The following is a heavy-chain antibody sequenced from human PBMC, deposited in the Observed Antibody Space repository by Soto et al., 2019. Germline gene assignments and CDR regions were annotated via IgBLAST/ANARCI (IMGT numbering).Heavy chain of an antibody. D-gene: IGHD6-13*01. CDR1: GYSFTSYW. V-gene: IGHV5-51*01. J-gene: IGHJ6*02. Sequence: GESLKISCKGSGYSFTSYWIGWVRQMPGKGLDWMGIIYPGDSDTRYSPSFQGQVTISADKSISTAYLQWSSLKASDTAMYYCARLSSSWYPVYYYYYGMDVWGQGTTVTVSS. CDR2: IYPGDSDT. CDR3: ARLSSSWYPVYYYYYGMDV.